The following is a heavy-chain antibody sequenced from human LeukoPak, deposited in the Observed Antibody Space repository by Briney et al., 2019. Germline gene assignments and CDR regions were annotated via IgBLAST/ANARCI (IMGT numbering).Heavy chain of an antibody. Sequence: GRSLTLSCAASGFAFSRFGMHWVRQAPGKGLEWVAVIWYDASNKYYADSVKGRFTISRDNSKNTLYLQMNSLRDDDTAVYYCVRGVGVSRFNYLDSWGQGTLVIVSS. CDR1: GFAFSRFG. CDR3: VRGVGVSRFNYLDS. J-gene: IGHJ4*02. V-gene: IGHV3-33*01. CDR2: IWYDASNK. D-gene: IGHD6-13*01.